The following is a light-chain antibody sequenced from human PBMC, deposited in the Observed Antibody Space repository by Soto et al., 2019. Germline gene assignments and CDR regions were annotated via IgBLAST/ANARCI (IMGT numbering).Light chain of an antibody. CDR3: QQRRNWPPLT. V-gene: IGKV3-11*01. CDR2: DAS. J-gene: IGKJ4*01. Sequence: EVVLTQSPATLSLSPGERATLSCTASQSISTYLTWYQHKPGQAPRLLIYDASRRAPGIPARFSGSGSATDFTLTISSLEPEDFAVYYCQQRRNWPPLTFGGGTKVEIK. CDR1: QSISTY.